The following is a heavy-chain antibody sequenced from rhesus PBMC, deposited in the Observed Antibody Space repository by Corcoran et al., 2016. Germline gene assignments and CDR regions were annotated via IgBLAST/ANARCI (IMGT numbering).Heavy chain of an antibody. CDR3: ARDFSSWSFVDY. J-gene: IGHJ4*01. V-gene: IGHV4S7*01. D-gene: IGHD6-13*01. CDR2: IYGGSGST. Sequence: QVQLQESGPGVVKPSETLSLTCAVSGGSISGYYLWSWIRQPPGKGLEWIGYIYGGSGSTSYNPSLKSRVISSIDTSKNQFSLKLSAVTAADTAVYYCARDFSSWSFVDYWGQGVLVTVSS. CDR1: GGSISGYYL.